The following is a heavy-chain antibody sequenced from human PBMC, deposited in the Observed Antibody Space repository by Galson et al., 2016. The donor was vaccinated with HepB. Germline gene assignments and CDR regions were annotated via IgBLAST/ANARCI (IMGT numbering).Heavy chain of an antibody. J-gene: IGHJ4*02. D-gene: IGHD3-22*01. CDR1: GGSVSSASYF. Sequence: TLSLTCTVSGGSVSSASYFWSWIRQPPGKGLEWIGYIYYSGATYYNPSLKSRISMSVDTSMNQFSLKLISVTAADTAVYYRARGAPSYYFDSSAYCDNWGQGTLVTVSS. CDR2: IYYSGAT. V-gene: IGHV4-30-4*08. CDR3: ARGAPSYYFDSSAYCDN.